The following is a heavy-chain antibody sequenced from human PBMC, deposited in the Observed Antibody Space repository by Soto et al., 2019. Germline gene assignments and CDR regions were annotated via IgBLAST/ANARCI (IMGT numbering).Heavy chain of an antibody. V-gene: IGHV3-21*01. CDR1: GFTFSTSN. D-gene: IGHD2-15*01. CDR3: ARVGSTGYCSGGDCPPPDY. J-gene: IGHJ4*02. CDR2: ISSSSTYT. Sequence: GGSLRLSRAASGFTFSTSNINWVRQPPGQGLAWVSSISSSSTYTYYAASVKGRFTISRDNAKNSLYLQMNSLSAEDTAVYYCARVGSTGYCSGGDCPPPDYWGQGTLVTVSS.